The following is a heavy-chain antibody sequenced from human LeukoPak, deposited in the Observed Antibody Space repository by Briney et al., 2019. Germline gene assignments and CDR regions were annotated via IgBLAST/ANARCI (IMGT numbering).Heavy chain of an antibody. CDR3: ARDRDYRPSFLDY. Sequence: GGSLRLSCAASGFTFSNAWMSWVRQAPGKGLEWVGRIKSKTDGGTTDYAAPVKGRFTISRDDSKNTLYLQMNSLRAEDTAVYYCARDRDYRPSFLDYWGQGTLVTVSS. D-gene: IGHD4-11*01. CDR1: GFTFSNAW. V-gene: IGHV3-15*01. J-gene: IGHJ4*02. CDR2: IKSKTDGGTT.